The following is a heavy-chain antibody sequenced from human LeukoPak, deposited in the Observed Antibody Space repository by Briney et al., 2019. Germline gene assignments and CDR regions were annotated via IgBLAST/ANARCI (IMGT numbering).Heavy chain of an antibody. CDR1: GFGFSSYA. J-gene: IGHJ4*02. CDR2: IAVSGGGP. Sequence: PGGSLRLSCAASGFGFSSYAMSWVRQAPGKGLEWVSSIAVSGGGPYYGDSVKGRFTISRDNSKNTVYLQMNSLRAEDTAIYSCAKGGIGSSPGLDSWGQGTLVTVSS. D-gene: IGHD5-18*01. CDR3: AKGGIGSSPGLDS. V-gene: IGHV3-23*01.